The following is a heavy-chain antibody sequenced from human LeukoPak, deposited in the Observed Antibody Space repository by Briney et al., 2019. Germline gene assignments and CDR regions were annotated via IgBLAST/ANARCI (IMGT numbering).Heavy chain of an antibody. CDR2: LYSDGNT. CDR3: ARGVEPLAANTLAY. CDR1: GFTVITNA. J-gene: IGHJ4*02. V-gene: IGHV3-53*01. D-gene: IGHD1-14*01. Sequence: RGSLRLSCAASGFTVITNAMTWVPQAPGEGLEWGSVLYSDGNTKYANSVQGRFTISRDNSKNTLYLEMNSLSPDDTAVYYCARGVEPLAANTLAYWGQGTLVTVSS.